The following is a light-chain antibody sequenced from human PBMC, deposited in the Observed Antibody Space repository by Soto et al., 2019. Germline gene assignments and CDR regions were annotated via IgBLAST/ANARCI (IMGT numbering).Light chain of an antibody. CDR1: SSDVGGYNY. CDR2: DVS. J-gene: IGLJ2*01. Sequence: QSALTQPASVSGSPGQSITISCTGTSSDVGGYNYVSWYQQHPGKAPKLMIYDVSNRPSGVSNRFSGSKSGNTASLTISGLQAEDEADYYCSSYTSSSTLVFGGGTKPNVL. V-gene: IGLV2-14*01. CDR3: SSYTSSSTLV.